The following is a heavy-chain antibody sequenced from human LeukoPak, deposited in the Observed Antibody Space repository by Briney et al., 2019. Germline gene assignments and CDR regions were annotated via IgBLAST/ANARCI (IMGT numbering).Heavy chain of an antibody. CDR2: IYPGDSET. CDR3: ARLGGGVAVAGALYDNWFDP. J-gene: IGHJ5*02. Sequence: GESLKISCKASGYSFTNYWIGWVRQMPGKGLEWVGIIYPGDSETRYSPSFQGRVTISADKSISTAYLQWSSLKASDTAMYYCARLGGGVAVAGALYDNWFDPWGQGTLVTVSS. CDR1: GYSFTNYW. D-gene: IGHD6-19*01. V-gene: IGHV5-51*01.